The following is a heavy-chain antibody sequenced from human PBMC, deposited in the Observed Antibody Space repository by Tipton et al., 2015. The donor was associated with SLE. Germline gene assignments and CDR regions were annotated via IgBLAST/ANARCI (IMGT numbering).Heavy chain of an antibody. CDR2: VYYYGET. CDR1: GGSITCYSYY. J-gene: IGHJ6*02. V-gene: IGHV4-39*02. Sequence: LRLSCSVSGGSITCYSYYWGWVRQPPGKGLEWIGNVYYYGETYSSSSLKSRVTISVDTAKNQLFLKVTSVTAADAAVYYCARDTGGYYYGLDVWGQGTTVTVSS. CDR3: ARDTGGYYYGLDV. D-gene: IGHD1-14*01.